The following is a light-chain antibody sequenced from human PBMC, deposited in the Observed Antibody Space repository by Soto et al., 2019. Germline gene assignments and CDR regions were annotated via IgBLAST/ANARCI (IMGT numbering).Light chain of an antibody. CDR3: AAWDDSLNGVV. CDR1: SSNIASNT. V-gene: IGLV1-44*01. Sequence: QSVLTQPPSASGTPGQRVTISCSGSSSNIASNTVDWYQQFPGTAPKLLIHNTNQRPSGVPDRFSGSKSGTAASLAISGLQSEDEADYYCAAWDDSLNGVVFGGGTKLTVL. CDR2: NTN. J-gene: IGLJ2*01.